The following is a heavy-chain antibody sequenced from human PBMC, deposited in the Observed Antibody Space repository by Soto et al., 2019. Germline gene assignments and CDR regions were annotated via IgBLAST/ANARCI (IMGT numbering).Heavy chain of an antibody. D-gene: IGHD2-21*02. Sequence: SQTLSLTCAISGDSFSSNGVAWNWIRQSPSRGLEWLGRTYYRSKWYNDYAVSVKSRITVNPDTSKNQFSLQLSSVTPEDTAVYYGARGNDSGFDVWGQGTMVTVSS. V-gene: IGHV6-1*01. CDR1: GDSFSSNGVA. CDR3: ARGNDSGFDV. CDR2: TYYRSKWYN. J-gene: IGHJ3*01.